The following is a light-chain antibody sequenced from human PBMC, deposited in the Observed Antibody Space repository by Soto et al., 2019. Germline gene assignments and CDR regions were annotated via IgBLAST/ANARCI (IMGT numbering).Light chain of an antibody. J-gene: IGKJ1*01. CDR3: QQYVTSPWS. Sequence: EIVLTQSPGTLSLSPGERATLSCRASQSVSSSFLAWYQQKPGQAPRLLIYGASNSATGIPDRFSGSGSGTDFTLTISRLEPEDCAVYDCQQYVTSPWSFGQVTKV. CDR1: QSVSSSF. V-gene: IGKV3-20*01. CDR2: GAS.